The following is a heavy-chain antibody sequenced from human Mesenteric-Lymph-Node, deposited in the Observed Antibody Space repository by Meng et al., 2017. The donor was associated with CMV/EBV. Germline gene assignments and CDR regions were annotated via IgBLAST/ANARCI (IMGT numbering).Heavy chain of an antibody. CDR3: ARHQRWLKSEGGFNY. V-gene: IGHV4-34*01. CDR2: INHSGST. CDR1: GGSFRGYY. D-gene: IGHD4-23*01. Sequence: VRLQQWGPGLLKPSETLSLTCAVYGGSFRGYYWSWIRQPPGKGLEWIGEINHSGSTNYNPSLKSRVTISVDTSKNQFSLKLSSATAADTAVYYCARHQRWLKSEGGFNYWGQGTLVTVSS. J-gene: IGHJ4*02.